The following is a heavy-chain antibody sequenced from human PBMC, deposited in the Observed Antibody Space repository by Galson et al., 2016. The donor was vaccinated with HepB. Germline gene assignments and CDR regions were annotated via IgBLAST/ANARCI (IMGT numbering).Heavy chain of an antibody. CDR1: GGSISSSGYY. V-gene: IGHV4-39*01. J-gene: IGHJ5*02. CDR2: IFYSGTT. Sequence: SETLSLTCTVSGGSISSSGYYWGRIRQPPGKGLEWIGSIFYSGTTYYNPFLKSRVTISIDTPKNQFSLRLTSVTAADTAIYSCARHDYDSSIGGCINWFDPWGQGTLVTVSS. CDR3: ARHDYDSSIGGCINWFDP. D-gene: IGHD3-22*01.